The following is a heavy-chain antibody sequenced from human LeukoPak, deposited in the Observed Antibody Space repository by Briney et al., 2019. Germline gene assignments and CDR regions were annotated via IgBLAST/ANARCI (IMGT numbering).Heavy chain of an antibody. D-gene: IGHD7-27*01. CDR3: ARDSPGDAFDI. CDR2: IIPILGIA. Sequence: SVKVSCKASGGTFSSYAISWVRQAPGQGLEWMGRIIPILGIANYAQKFQGRVTITADKSTSTAYMELSSLKSEDTAVYYCARDSPGDAFDIWGQGTMVTVSS. V-gene: IGHV1-69*04. CDR1: GGTFSSYA. J-gene: IGHJ3*02.